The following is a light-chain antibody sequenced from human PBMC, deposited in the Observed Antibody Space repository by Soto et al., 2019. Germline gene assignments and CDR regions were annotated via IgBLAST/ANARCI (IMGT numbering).Light chain of an antibody. J-gene: IGLJ1*01. V-gene: IGLV2-14*01. CDR3: SSYTDSSNYV. Sequence: QSVLTQPASVSGSPGQSITISCTGTSSDRAIYHYVSWYQQQPGKAPKLMIYQVTNRPSGVSNRFSGSRSGNTASLTISGLQAEDEADYYCSSYTDSSNYVFGTGTKLTVL. CDR1: SSDRAIYHY. CDR2: QVT.